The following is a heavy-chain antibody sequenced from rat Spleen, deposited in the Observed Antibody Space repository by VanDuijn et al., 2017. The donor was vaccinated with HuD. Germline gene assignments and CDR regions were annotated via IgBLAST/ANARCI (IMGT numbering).Heavy chain of an antibody. V-gene: IGHV5-31*01. CDR3: ATGPRILRLDWFAY. CDR2: ITNTGDST. CDR1: GFTFSNYW. D-gene: IGHD1-6*01. J-gene: IGHJ3*01. Sequence: EVQLVESGGGLVQPGRSLKLSCVASGFTFSNYWMTWIRQAPGKGLEWVASITNTGDSTYYPDSVKGRFTISRDNAKSTLYLQMDSLTSEDTATYYCATGPRILRLDWFAYWGQGTLVTVSS.